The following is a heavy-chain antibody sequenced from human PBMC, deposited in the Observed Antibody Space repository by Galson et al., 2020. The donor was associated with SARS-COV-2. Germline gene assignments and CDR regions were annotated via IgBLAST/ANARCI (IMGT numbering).Heavy chain of an antibody. CDR2: ISNDGSNR. Sequence: TGGSLRLSCAASGITFSSYAMHWVRQAPGKGLEWVAVISNDGSNRYYADSVKGRFTISRDNSKNTLFLQMNSLRVEDTAVYYCARGPRFGELLSPFDSWGQGTLVTVSS. CDR3: ARGPRFGELLSPFDS. J-gene: IGHJ4*02. V-gene: IGHV3-30-3*01. CDR1: GITFSSYA. D-gene: IGHD3-10*01.